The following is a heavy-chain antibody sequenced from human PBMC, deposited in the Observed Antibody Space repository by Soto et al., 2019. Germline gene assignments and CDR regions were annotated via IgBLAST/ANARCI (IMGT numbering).Heavy chain of an antibody. J-gene: IGHJ4*02. V-gene: IGHV4-39*01. CDR2: IYYSGST. Sequence: QLQLQESGPGLVKPSETLSLTCTVSGGSISSSSYYWGWIRQPPGKGLEWIGSIYYSGSTYYNPSLKSRVTISVDTSKNQFSLKLSSVTAADTAVYYCARLYGDYPSRVIDYWGQGTLVTVSS. D-gene: IGHD4-17*01. CDR1: GGSISSSSYY. CDR3: ARLYGDYPSRVIDY.